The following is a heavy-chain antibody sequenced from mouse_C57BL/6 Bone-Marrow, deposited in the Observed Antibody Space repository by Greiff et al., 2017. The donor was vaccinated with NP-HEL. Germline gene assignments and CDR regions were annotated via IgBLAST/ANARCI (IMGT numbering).Heavy chain of an antibody. J-gene: IGHJ2*01. Sequence: EVQLQQSGPVLVKPGASVKMSCKASGYTFTDYYMNWVKQSHGKSLEWIGVINPNNGGTSYNQKFKGKATLTVDKSSSTAYMELNRLTSKDSAVDDCARETGPYYFDCWGQGTTLTVSS. D-gene: IGHD4-1*01. V-gene: IGHV1-19*01. CDR1: GYTFTDYY. CDR3: ARETGPYYFDC. CDR2: INPNNGGT.